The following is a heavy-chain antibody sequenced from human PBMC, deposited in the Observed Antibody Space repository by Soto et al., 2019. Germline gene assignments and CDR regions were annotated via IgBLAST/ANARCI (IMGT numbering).Heavy chain of an antibody. CDR2: INHSGST. CDR3: STVRRGYYSPYYYYYGMDV. D-gene: IGHD3-22*01. CDR1: GGSFSGYY. J-gene: IGHJ6*02. V-gene: IGHV4-34*01. Sequence: SETLSLTCAVYGGSFSGYYWTWIRQPPGTGLEWIGEINHSGSTNYNPSLKSRVTISVDTSKNQLSLKLTSVTAEDTAVYYCSTVRRGYYSPYYYYYGMDVWGQGTTVTVSS.